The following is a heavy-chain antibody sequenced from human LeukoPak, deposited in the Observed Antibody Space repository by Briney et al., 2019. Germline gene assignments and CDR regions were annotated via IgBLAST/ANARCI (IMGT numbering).Heavy chain of an antibody. V-gene: IGHV4-4*07. CDR2: LTTTGTT. J-gene: IGHJ5*02. CDR1: RDFFPPSC. D-gene: IGHD2-21*01. CDR3: LRDAESGDKGAILDL. Sequence: SETLSVTCRCCRDFFPPSCWVWILQPHGKGLEWIGRLTTTGTTNYNPSLKSRVTISLDTSNMQFSLKLTSVAAADPALYYCLRDAESGDKGAILDLWGQGILVSVYS.